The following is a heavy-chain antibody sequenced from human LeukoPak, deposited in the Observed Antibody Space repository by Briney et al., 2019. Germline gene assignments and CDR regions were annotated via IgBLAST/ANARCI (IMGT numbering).Heavy chain of an antibody. CDR3: ASRPWHFWSGYYPDVFDI. Sequence: ASVKVSCKASDYTFNSYGVSWVRQAPGQGLEWMGWISGYNENINYAQSFQGRVTMTTDTSARTAYMELRSLRSDDTAIYYCASRPWHFWSGYYPDVFDIWGQGTMVTVSS. V-gene: IGHV1-18*01. CDR1: DYTFNSYG. CDR2: ISGYNENI. J-gene: IGHJ3*02. D-gene: IGHD3-3*02.